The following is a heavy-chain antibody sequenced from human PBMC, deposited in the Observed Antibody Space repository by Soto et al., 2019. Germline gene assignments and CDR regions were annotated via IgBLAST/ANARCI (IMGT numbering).Heavy chain of an antibody. D-gene: IGHD5-12*01. CDR2: INSDGSNT. J-gene: IGHJ6*02. CDR1: GFTFSSYW. Sequence: EVQLVESGGGLVQPGGSLRLSCAASGFTFSSYWMHWVRQAPGEGLVWVSRINSDGSNTTYADSVKGRFTTSRDNAKNTRFLQMNSLRCEDTAVYYCARHVAVATISWGTYGMDVWGQGTTVTVSS. CDR3: ARHVAVATISWGTYGMDV. V-gene: IGHV3-74*01.